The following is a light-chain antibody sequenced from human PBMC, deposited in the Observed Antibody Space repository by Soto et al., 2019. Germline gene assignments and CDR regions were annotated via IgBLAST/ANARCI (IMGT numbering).Light chain of an antibody. CDR1: QSISSW. J-gene: IGKJ1*01. Sequence: DIELTQSPSTLSASVGDRVTITCRASQSISSWLAWYQQKPGKAPSLLIYKTSNLASGVPSRFSGSGSGTEFTLTISSLQPDDFAAYYCQYYNDYCWTFGQGTKVEIK. CDR2: KTS. CDR3: QYYNDYCWT. V-gene: IGKV1-5*03.